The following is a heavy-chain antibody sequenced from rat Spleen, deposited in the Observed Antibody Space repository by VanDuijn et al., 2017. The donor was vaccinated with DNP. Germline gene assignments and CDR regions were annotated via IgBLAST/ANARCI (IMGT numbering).Heavy chain of an antibody. J-gene: IGHJ2*01. CDR3: ARWVRYFDY. CDR2: RNNAGSA. V-gene: IGHV3-1*01. D-gene: IGHD1-1*01. Sequence: EVQLQESGPGLVKPSQSLSLTCSVSGYSITSNYWGWIRKFPGDKLEWLGYRNNAGSANYNPSLKSRISITRDTSKNQFFLHLNSVTTEDTATYYCARWVRYFDYWGHGVMVTVSS. CDR1: GYSITSNY.